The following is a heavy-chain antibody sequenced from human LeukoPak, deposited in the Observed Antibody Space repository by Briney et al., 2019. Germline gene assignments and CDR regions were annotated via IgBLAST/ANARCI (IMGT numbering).Heavy chain of an antibody. D-gene: IGHD1-26*01. J-gene: IGHJ4*02. Sequence: TPSETLSLTCAVSGGSISSSNWWSWVRQPPGKGLEWIGEIYHSGSTNYNPSLKSRVTISVDKSKNQFSLKLSSVTAADTAVYYCARELGRLGAQNVHYFDYWGQGTLVTVSS. CDR2: IYHSGST. CDR3: ARELGRLGAQNVHYFDY. CDR1: GGSISSSNW. V-gene: IGHV4-4*02.